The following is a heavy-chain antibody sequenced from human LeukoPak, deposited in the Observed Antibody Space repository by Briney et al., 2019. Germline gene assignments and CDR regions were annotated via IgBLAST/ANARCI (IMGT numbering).Heavy chain of an antibody. CDR3: ARLCISGYGSSSCSDY. V-gene: IGHV4-34*01. CDR1: GGSLSGYY. J-gene: IGHJ4*02. D-gene: IGHD6-6*01. Sequence: SETLSLTCAVYGGSLSGYYWSWIRQPPGKGLEWIGEINHSGSTNYNPSLKSRVTISVDTSKNQFSLKLSSVTAADTAVYYCARLCISGYGSSSCSDYWGQGTLVTVSS. CDR2: INHSGST.